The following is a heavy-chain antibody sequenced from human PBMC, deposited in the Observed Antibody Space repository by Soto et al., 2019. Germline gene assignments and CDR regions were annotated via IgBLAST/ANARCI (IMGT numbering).Heavy chain of an antibody. V-gene: IGHV1-3*05. CDR3: ARAVAVPADFDY. Sequence: QVQLVQSGAEEKKPGASVKVSCKASGYTFTGYAMHWVRQAPGQRLEWMGWINDGNGNTKYSQKFQGRVTVTRDTSASTAYMDLSSLRSEDTAVYSCARAVAVPADFDYWGQGTLVTVSS. J-gene: IGHJ4*02. CDR1: GYTFTGYA. CDR2: INDGNGNT. D-gene: IGHD6-19*01.